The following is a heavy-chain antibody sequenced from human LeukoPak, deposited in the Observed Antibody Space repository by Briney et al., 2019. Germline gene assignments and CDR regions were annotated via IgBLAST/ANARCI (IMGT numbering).Heavy chain of an antibody. V-gene: IGHV4-39*01. J-gene: IGHJ6*03. D-gene: IGHD5-24*01. CDR1: GGSFSGYY. CDR2: IYYSGST. CDR3: ARPTVERYYYMDV. Sequence: KPSETLSLTCAVYGGSFSGYYWGWLRQPPGKGLEGVGSIYYSGSTYYNPSLKSRVTISVDTSKNQFSLKLSSVTAADTAVYYCARPTVERYYYMDVWGKGTTVTVSS.